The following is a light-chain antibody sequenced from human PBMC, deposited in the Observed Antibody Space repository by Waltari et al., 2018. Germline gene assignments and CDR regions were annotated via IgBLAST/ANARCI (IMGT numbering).Light chain of an antibody. CDR3: QQRSNWLT. J-gene: IGKJ4*01. V-gene: IGKV3-11*01. CDR1: QSVRSY. CDR2: DAS. Sequence: EIVLTQSPATLSLSPGERATLSCRASQSVRSYLAWYQQKPGQAPRLLIYDASNRATGIPARFSGSGSGTDFTLTISSLEPEDFAVYYCQQRSNWLTFGGGT.